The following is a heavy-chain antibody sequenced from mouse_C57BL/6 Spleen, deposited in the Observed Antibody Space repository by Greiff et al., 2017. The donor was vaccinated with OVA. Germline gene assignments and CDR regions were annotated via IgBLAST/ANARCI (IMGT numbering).Heavy chain of an antibody. V-gene: IGHV1-55*01. CDR1: GYTFTSYW. Sequence: QVQLQQPGAELVKPGASVKMSCKASGYTFTSYWITWVKQRPRQGLEWIGDIYPGSGSTNYNEKFKSKATLTVDTSSSTAYMQLSSLTSEDSAVYYCARDDDYYAMDYWGQGTSVTVSS. CDR3: ARDDDYYAMDY. CDR2: IYPGSGST. J-gene: IGHJ4*01.